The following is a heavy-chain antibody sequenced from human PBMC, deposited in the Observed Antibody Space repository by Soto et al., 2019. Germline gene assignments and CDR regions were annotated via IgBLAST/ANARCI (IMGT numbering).Heavy chain of an antibody. V-gene: IGHV1-3*01. CDR1: GYTFTSYA. J-gene: IGHJ5*02. CDR2: INAGNGNT. Sequence: ASVKVSCKASGYTFTSYAMHWVRQAPGQRLEWMGWINAGNGNTKYSQKFQGRVTITRDTSASTAYMELSSLRSEDTAVYYCARDGLNNWNYGWFDPWGQGTLVNVS. CDR3: ARDGLNNWNYGWFDP. D-gene: IGHD1-7*01.